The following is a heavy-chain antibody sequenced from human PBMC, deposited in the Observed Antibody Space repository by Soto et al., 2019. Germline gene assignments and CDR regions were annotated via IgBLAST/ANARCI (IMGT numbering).Heavy chain of an antibody. CDR2: IYYTGST. D-gene: IGHD4-4*01. CDR3: ARGYRSLDY. J-gene: IGHJ4*02. V-gene: IGHV4-59*01. CDR1: GGSISSYY. Sequence: SETLSLTCTVSGGSISSYYWSWIRQPPGKGLEWIGYIYYTGSTNYNPSLKSRVTISVDTAKNQFSLKLSSVTAADTAVYYCARGYRSLDYWGQGTLVTVSS.